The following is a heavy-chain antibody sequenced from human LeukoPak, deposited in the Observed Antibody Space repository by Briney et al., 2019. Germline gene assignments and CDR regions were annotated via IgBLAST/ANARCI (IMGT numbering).Heavy chain of an antibody. D-gene: IGHD5-12*01. CDR1: GFTVSSNY. CDR3: GRGRPRGYSGYVIDY. V-gene: IGHV3-66*01. J-gene: IGHJ4*02. Sequence: GGSLRLSCAASGFTVSSNYMSWVRQAPGKGLEWVSVICSGGSTYYADSVKGRFTISRDNAKNTLYLQMNSLRAEDTAAFYCGRGRPRGYSGYVIDYWGQGTPITVSS. CDR2: ICSGGST.